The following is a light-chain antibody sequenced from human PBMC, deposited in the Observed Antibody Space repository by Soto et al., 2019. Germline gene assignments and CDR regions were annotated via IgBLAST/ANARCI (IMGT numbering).Light chain of an antibody. CDR1: QSVRSNF. CDR3: QQYGSSPT. J-gene: IGKJ4*01. V-gene: IGKV3-20*01. CDR2: GAS. Sequence: EIVLTQSPGTLSLSPGEGATLSCRASQSVRSNFLAWYQQKPGQAPSLLIYGASSRATGIPDRFSGGGSGTDFTLTISTLEPEDLAVYYCQQYGSSPTFGGGNRVEIK.